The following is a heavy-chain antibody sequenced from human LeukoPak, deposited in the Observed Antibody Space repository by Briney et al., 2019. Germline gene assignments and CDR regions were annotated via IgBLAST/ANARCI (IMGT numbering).Heavy chain of an antibody. Sequence: PSETLSLTCKVSGYPIGLDYYWVWIRQAPGRGLQWIGGFHRGRNQYNSALKSRVTISIDSSKNQFSLRMWPVTAADTAFYFCARAPSSYESGNGYPNLGWLDPWGQGALVTVSS. D-gene: IGHD5-24*01. CDR3: ARAPSSYESGNGYPNLGWLDP. CDR1: GYPIGLDYY. CDR2: FHRGRN. V-gene: IGHV4-38-2*02. J-gene: IGHJ5*02.